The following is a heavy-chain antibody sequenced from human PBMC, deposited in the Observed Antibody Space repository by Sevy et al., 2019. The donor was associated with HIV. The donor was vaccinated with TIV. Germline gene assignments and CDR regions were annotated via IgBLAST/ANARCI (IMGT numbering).Heavy chain of an antibody. D-gene: IGHD2-2*01. Sequence: SETLSLTCSVSGGSISSSDWLSWIRQPPGKGLEGIGEIYHSGRTNYNPSLKSRVTISVDKSKTQFSLNLSSVTAADTAVYYCAREGTSTSFDYWGRGTLVTVSS. CDR3: AREGTSTSFDY. V-gene: IGHV4-4*02. J-gene: IGHJ4*02. CDR2: IYHSGRT. CDR1: GGSISSSDW.